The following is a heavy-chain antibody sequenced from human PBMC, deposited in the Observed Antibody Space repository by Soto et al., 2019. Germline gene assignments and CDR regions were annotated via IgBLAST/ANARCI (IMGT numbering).Heavy chain of an antibody. CDR3: ARDIAAGPYGMDV. CDR1: GGSISSGDYY. V-gene: IGHV4-30-4*01. Sequence: PSETLSLTCTVSGGSISSGDYYWSWIRQPPGKGLEWIGYIYYSGSTDYNPSLKSLVTISVDTSKYQSSLKLSSVTAADTAVYYCARDIAAGPYGMDVWGQGTTVTVSS. CDR2: IYYSGST. J-gene: IGHJ6*02. D-gene: IGHD6-13*01.